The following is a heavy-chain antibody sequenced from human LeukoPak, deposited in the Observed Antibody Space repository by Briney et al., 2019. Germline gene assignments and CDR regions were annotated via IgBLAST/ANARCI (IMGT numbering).Heavy chain of an antibody. V-gene: IGHV3-74*01. J-gene: IGHJ4*02. Sequence: GGSLRLSCAASGFTFNNFWMHWVRQVPGKGLVWVSHINKDGSRIDYADSVKGRFTISRDNAKNTLYLQMTSLIAGDTAVYYCARDGSGSFCDSWGQGTLVTVST. CDR1: GFTFNNFW. CDR2: INKDGSRI. D-gene: IGHD1-26*01. CDR3: ARDGSGSFCDS.